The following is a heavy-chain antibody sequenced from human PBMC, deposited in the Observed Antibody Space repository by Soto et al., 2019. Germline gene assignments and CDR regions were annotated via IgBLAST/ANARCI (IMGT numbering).Heavy chain of an antibody. Sequence: SETLSLTCTASGGSISSHDYYWSWMRQHPARGLEWIGYIHNSGIPYYSPSLRSRVTISVDTSQNQVSLELRSVTAEDTAVYYCAKVALQQWLYFFGYWGQGTLVTVSS. CDR2: IHNSGIP. D-gene: IGHD6-19*01. CDR3: AKVALQQWLYFFGY. V-gene: IGHV4-31*03. J-gene: IGHJ4*02. CDR1: GGSISSHDYY.